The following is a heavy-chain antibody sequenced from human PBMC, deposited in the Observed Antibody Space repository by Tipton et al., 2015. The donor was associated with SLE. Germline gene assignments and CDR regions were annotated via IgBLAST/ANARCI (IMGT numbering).Heavy chain of an antibody. CDR1: VFAFSTHW. CDR3: ASTFATGY. V-gene: IGHV3-74*01. D-gene: IGHD1-1*01. J-gene: IGHJ4*02. Sequence: GSLRLSCVASVFAFSTHWLHWVRQAPGKGLVWVSSVSSDATTTTYADSVKGRFTTSRDNAKNTVYLQMSSLRAEDTAVYYCASTFATGYWGQGMLVTVSS. CDR2: VSSDATTT.